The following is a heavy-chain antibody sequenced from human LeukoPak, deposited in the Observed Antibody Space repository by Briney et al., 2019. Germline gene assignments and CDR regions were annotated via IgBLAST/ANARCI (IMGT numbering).Heavy chain of an antibody. Sequence: RPGGSLRLSCAASGFTFSSYGMHWVRQAPGKGLEWVAFIRYDGSNKYYADSVKGRFTISRDNSKNTLYLQMNSLRAEDTAVYYCAKAPRYSNYVDYWGQGTLVTVSS. V-gene: IGHV3-30*02. CDR1: GFTFSSYG. CDR3: AKAPRYSNYVDY. CDR2: IRYDGSNK. D-gene: IGHD4-11*01. J-gene: IGHJ4*02.